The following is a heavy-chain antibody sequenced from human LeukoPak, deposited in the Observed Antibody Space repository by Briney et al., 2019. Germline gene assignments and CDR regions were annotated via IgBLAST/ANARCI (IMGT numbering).Heavy chain of an antibody. D-gene: IGHD6-19*01. J-gene: IGHJ4*02. Sequence: ASVKVSCKASGYPFTSYYIHWVRQAPGQGLEWMGVINPSGGSTTYAQKFHGRVTMTRDTSTSTVYMELSSLRSEDTAVYYCARVRSITAVAGCSDYWGQGTLVTVSS. CDR3: ARVRSITAVAGCSDY. CDR1: GYPFTSYY. CDR2: INPSGGST. V-gene: IGHV1-46*01.